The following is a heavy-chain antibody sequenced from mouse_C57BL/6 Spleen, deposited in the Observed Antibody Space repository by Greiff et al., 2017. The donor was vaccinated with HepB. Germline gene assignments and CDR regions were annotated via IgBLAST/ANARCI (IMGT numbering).Heavy chain of an antibody. CDR2: INPSSGYT. Sequence: QVHVKQSGAELAKPGASVKLSCKASGYTFTSYWMHWVKQRPGQGLEWIGYINPSSGYTKYNQKFKDKATLTADKSSSTAYMQMSSLTYEDSAVYYCARGSTVHWYFDVWGTGTTVTVSS. J-gene: IGHJ1*03. CDR1: GYTFTSYW. V-gene: IGHV1-7*01. D-gene: IGHD1-1*01. CDR3: ARGSTVHWYFDV.